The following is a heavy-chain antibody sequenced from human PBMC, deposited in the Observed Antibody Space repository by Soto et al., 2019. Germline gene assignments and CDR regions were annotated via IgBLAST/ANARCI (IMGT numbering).Heavy chain of an antibody. D-gene: IGHD3-3*01. J-gene: IGHJ4*02. CDR2: VKSKTDGGTI. CDR1: GFTFSNAW. Sequence: YLVESGGDLVKPGGSLRLSCVASGFTFSNAWMTWVRQAPGKGLEWVGRVKSKTDGGTIDYAAPVKGRFTISRDDSKSTLYLQMESLNTEDTAVYYCATDLGLRFLEWLSPHYWGQGTVVTVSS. V-gene: IGHV3-15*01. CDR3: ATDLGLRFLEWLSPHY.